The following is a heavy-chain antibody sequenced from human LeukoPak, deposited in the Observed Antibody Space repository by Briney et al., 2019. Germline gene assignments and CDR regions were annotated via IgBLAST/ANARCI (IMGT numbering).Heavy chain of an antibody. D-gene: IGHD2/OR15-2a*01. CDR3: ARDSTRDAFDI. CDR1: GFTFSSYW. V-gene: IGHV3-7*01. J-gene: IGHJ3*02. Sequence: QPGGSLRLSCAASGFTFSSYWMSWVRQSPGKGLEWVANIKQDGSEKYYVDSVKGRFTISRDNAKNSLYLQMNSLRAEDTAVYYCARDSTRDAFDIWGQGTMVTVSS. CDR2: IKQDGSEK.